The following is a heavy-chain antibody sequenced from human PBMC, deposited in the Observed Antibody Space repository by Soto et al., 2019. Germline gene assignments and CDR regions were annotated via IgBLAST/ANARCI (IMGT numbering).Heavy chain of an antibody. CDR3: AREDSSSSVDY. CDR2: IIPYLGTS. V-gene: IGHV1-69*08. D-gene: IGHD2-2*01. J-gene: IGHJ4*02. CDR1: GGSFNSYT. Sequence: QVQLLQSGAELKRAGSSVRVSCTASGGSFNSYTVSWVRQAPGQGLEWMGRIIPYLGTSNYAEKFWGRVTISANRSTSTAYMDLSGLTSEDTALYFCAREDSSSSVDYWGQGSLVTVSS.